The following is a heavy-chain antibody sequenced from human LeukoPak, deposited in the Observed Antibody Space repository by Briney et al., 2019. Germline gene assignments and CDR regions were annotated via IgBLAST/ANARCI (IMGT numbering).Heavy chain of an antibody. CDR1: GGSISSSSYY. J-gene: IGHJ4*02. V-gene: IGHV4-39*07. Sequence: SETLSLTCTVSGGSISSSSYYWGWIRQPPGKGLEWIGSIYYSGSTYYNPSLKSRVTISVDTSKNQFSLKLSSVTAADTAVYYCARGNAYGDYYLDYWGQGTLVTVSS. CDR2: IYYSGST. CDR3: ARGNAYGDYYLDY. D-gene: IGHD4-17*01.